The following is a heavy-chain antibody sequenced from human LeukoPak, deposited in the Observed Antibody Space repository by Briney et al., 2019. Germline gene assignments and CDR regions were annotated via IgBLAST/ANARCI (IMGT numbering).Heavy chain of an antibody. V-gene: IGHV1-69*13. Sequence: ASVKVSCKASGGTFSSYATSWVRQAPGQGLEWMGGIIPIFGTANYAQKFQGRVTITADESTSTAYMELSSLRSEDTAVYYCARGVDYYDSSGYYYVGDAFDIWGQGTMVTVSS. J-gene: IGHJ3*02. D-gene: IGHD3-22*01. CDR2: IIPIFGTA. CDR3: ARGVDYYDSSGYYYVGDAFDI. CDR1: GGTFSSYA.